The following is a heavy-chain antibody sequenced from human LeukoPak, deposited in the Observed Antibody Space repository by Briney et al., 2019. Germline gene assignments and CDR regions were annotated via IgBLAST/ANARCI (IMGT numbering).Heavy chain of an antibody. CDR3: AKGYGSGSYFDY. CDR1: RFTFSRYA. J-gene: IGHJ4*02. CDR2: LSGSGDST. D-gene: IGHD3-10*01. V-gene: IGHV3-23*01. Sequence: GGSLRLSCAASRFTFSRYAMSWVRQAPGKGLEWVSALSGSGDSTYYADSVKGRFTISRDNSKNTLYLQMNSLRAEDTAVYYCAKGYGSGSYFDYWGQGTLVTVSS.